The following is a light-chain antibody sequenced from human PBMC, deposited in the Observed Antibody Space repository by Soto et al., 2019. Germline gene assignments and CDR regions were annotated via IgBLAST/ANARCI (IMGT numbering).Light chain of an antibody. V-gene: IGLV2-14*01. Sequence: QSALTQPASVSGSPGQSITISCTGTSSDVGGYNYVSWYQQHPGKAPKLMIYDVSNRPSGVYNRFSGSKSGNTASLTISGLQAEDEADYYCSSYTSSSTPVVFGGGTKLTVL. J-gene: IGLJ2*01. CDR2: DVS. CDR3: SSYTSSSTPVV. CDR1: SSDVGGYNY.